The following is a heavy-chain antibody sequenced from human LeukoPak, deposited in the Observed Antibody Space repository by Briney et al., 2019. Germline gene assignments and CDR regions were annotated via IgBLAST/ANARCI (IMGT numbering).Heavy chain of an antibody. CDR2: IYYSGST. D-gene: IGHD3-22*01. CDR3: AGSKGHYDSSGYYSGLDY. CDR1: GDSISSGDYY. V-gene: IGHV4-61*10. J-gene: IGHJ4*02. Sequence: SETLSLTCTVSGDSISSGDYYWSWIRQPAGKGLEWIGYIYYSGSTNYNPSLKSRVTISVDTSKNQFSLKLSSVTAADTVVYYCAGSKGHYDSSGYYSGLDYWGQGTLVTVSS.